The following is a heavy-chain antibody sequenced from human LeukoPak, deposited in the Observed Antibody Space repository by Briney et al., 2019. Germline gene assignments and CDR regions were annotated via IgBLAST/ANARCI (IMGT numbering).Heavy chain of an antibody. CDR2: IYPGDSNT. D-gene: IGHD6-13*01. J-gene: IGHJ5*02. Sequence: GESLKISCKGSGYSITTYWIGWVRQMPGKGLEWMGIIYPGDSNTRYSPSFQGQVTISADKSISTAYVQWSSLRASDTAMYYCARIGIAAASWFDPWGQGTLVTVSS. V-gene: IGHV5-51*01. CDR1: GYSITTYW. CDR3: ARIGIAAASWFDP.